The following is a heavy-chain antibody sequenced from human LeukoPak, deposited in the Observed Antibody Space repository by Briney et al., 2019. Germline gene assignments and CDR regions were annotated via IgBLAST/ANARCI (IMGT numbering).Heavy chain of an antibody. CDR3: ARSESTPPYYFDY. V-gene: IGHV3-53*01. CDR2: IYSGGST. CDR1: GFTFSSYG. Sequence: TGGSLRLSCAASGFTFSSYGMSWVRQATGKGLEWVSVIYSGGSTYYADSVKGRFTISRDNSKNTLYLQMNSLRAEDTAVYYCARSESTPPYYFDYWGQGTLLTVSS. D-gene: IGHD1-14*01. J-gene: IGHJ4*02.